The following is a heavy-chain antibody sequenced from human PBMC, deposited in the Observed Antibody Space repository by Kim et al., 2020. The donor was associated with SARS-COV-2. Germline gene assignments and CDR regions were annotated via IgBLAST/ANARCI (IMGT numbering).Heavy chain of an antibody. Sequence: DHVKGRYTISRDNSKNTLYLQMNSLRAEDTAVYYCAKEDRGYSYGYPPDYWGQGTLVTVSS. V-gene: IGHV3-23*03. CDR3: AKEDRGYSYGYPPDY. D-gene: IGHD5-18*01. J-gene: IGHJ4*02.